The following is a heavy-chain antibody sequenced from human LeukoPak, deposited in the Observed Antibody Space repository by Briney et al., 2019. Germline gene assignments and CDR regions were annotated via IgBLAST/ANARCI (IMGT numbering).Heavy chain of an antibody. CDR1: GGSVSSGSYY. V-gene: IGHV4-61*01. CDR2: IYYSGST. J-gene: IGHJ4*02. Sequence: SETLSLTCTVSGGSVSSGSYYWSWIRLPPGKGLEWIGYIYYSGSTNYNPSLKSRVTISLDTSKNQFSLKLTSETAADTAVYYCARGQATVVTPHDYWGQGTLVTVSS. D-gene: IGHD4-23*01. CDR3: ARGQATVVTPHDY.